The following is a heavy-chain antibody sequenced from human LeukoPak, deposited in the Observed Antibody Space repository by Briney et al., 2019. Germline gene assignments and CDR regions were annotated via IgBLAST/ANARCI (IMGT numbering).Heavy chain of an antibody. D-gene: IGHD3-9*01. Sequence: GGSLRLSCEASGFTFSTYPMHWVRQAPDKGLEWVAMISHHGSNEYYADSEKGRFTISRDNSKNTVYLQMNNPRVEDTAIYYCARVHDTTGYYHYFDSWGQGTLVTVSS. J-gene: IGHJ4*02. CDR2: ISHHGSNE. V-gene: IGHV3-30*14. CDR3: ARVHDTTGYYHYFDS. CDR1: GFTFSTYP.